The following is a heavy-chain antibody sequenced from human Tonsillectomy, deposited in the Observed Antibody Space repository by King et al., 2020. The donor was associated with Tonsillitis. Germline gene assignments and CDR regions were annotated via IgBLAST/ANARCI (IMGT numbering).Heavy chain of an antibody. Sequence: QLQESGPGLVKPSETLSLTCTVSGGSISSYYWSWIRQPAGKGLEWIGRIYTSGSTNYNPSLKSRINMSVDTSKNQFSLKLSTVTAADTAVYYCARVTDYDFWSGFQTGAFDIWGQGTMVTVSS. V-gene: IGHV4-4*07. J-gene: IGHJ3*02. CDR1: GGSISSYY. CDR2: IYTSGST. D-gene: IGHD3-3*01. CDR3: ARVTDYDFWSGFQTGAFDI.